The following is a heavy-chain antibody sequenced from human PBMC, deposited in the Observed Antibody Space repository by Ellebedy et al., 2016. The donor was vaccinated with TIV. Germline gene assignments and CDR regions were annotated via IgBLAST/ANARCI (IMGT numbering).Heavy chain of an antibody. CDR2: INHSGST. CDR1: GGSFSGYY. Sequence: SETLSLXXAVYGGSFSGYYWSWIRQPPGKGLEWIGEINHSGSTNYNPSLKSRVTISVDTSKNQFSLKLSSVTAADTAVYYCARGRYSSGYQLWGQGTLVTVSS. V-gene: IGHV4-34*01. D-gene: IGHD3-22*01. J-gene: IGHJ4*02. CDR3: ARGRYSSGYQL.